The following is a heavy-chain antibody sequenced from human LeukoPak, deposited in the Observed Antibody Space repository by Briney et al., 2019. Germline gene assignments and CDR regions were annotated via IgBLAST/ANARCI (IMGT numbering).Heavy chain of an antibody. Sequence: GASVKVSCKASGGTFSSYAISWVRQAPGQGLEWMGGIIPIFGTAKYAQKFQGRVTITADESTSTAYMELSSLRSEDTAVYYCARDGGDDYGDPQYYFDYWGQGTLVTVSS. V-gene: IGHV1-69*13. J-gene: IGHJ4*02. CDR3: ARDGGDDYGDPQYYFDY. CDR2: IIPIFGTA. CDR1: GGTFSSYA. D-gene: IGHD4-17*01.